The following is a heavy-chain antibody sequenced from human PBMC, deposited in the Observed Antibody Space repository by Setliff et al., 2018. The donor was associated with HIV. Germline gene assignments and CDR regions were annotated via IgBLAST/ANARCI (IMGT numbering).Heavy chain of an antibody. V-gene: IGHV4-61*02. D-gene: IGHD1-7*01. Sequence: SETLSLTCTVSGGSISSGSYYWSWIRQPAGKGLELIGRIYISGSTNYNPSLKNRVTILLDTSKNQFSLRLSSVTAADTAVYYCARHRGMPGTTWYNHYMDVWGAGATVTVSS. CDR1: GGSISSGSYY. CDR2: IYISGST. CDR3: ARHRGMPGTTWYNHYMDV. J-gene: IGHJ6*03.